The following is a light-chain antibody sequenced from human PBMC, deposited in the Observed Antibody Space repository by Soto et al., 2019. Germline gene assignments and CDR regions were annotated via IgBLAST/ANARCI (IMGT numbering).Light chain of an antibody. CDR1: NNL. CDR3: CAYVGARSYV. CDR2: EGT. Sequence: QSVLTQPASVSGSPGQSITISCTGTNNLVSWYQQHPGKAPKVVLYEGTKRPSGVSNRFSGSNSGSTASLTISGLQAEDEAHYFCCAYVGARSYVFXPGTKVTVL. V-gene: IGLV2-23*01. J-gene: IGLJ1*01.